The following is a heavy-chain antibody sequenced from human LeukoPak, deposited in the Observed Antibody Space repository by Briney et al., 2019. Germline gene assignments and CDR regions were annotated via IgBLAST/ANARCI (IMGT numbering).Heavy chain of an antibody. D-gene: IGHD2-15*01. CDR2: LWYDGSNR. CDR1: GFTFSIYG. CDR3: AREVAANWFDP. Sequence: PGGSLRLSCAASGFTFSIYGMHWVRRPTGKGLEWVSFLWYDGSNRYYSDSVKGRFTISRDNSKNTLYLQMNSLRAEDTAVYFCAREVAANWFDPWGQGTLVTVSS. V-gene: IGHV3-33*01. J-gene: IGHJ5*02.